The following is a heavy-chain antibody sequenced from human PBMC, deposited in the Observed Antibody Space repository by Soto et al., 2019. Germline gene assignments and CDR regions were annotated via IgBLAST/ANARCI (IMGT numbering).Heavy chain of an antibody. D-gene: IGHD3-16*01. CDR3: ARASSCAYDSCAFDP. J-gene: IGHJ5*02. Sequence: QVQLQESGPGLVKPSETLSLTCTVSGGSISTYYWSWIRQPPGKGLEWIGFIYYTGSTNYNPSLKSRVTLSLATSKNQSSLKLSSVTAADTAVYYCARASSCAYDSCAFDPWGQGTLVTVSS. V-gene: IGHV4-59*01. CDR2: IYYTGST. CDR1: GGSISTYY.